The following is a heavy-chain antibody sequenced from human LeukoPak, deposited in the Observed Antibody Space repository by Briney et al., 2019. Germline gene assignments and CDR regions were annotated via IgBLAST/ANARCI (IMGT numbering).Heavy chain of an antibody. CDR1: GYRFTSYW. J-gene: IGHJ4*02. CDR2: IYPSDSDI. D-gene: IGHD5-12*01. V-gene: IGHV5-51*01. CDR3: ARSGYSGYGLDY. Sequence: GESLKISCKASGYRFTSYWIGWVRQMPEKGLEWMGIIYPSDSDIRYSPSFQGQVTISADKSISTASLQWSSLKASDTAVYYCARSGYSGYGLDYWGQGTLVTVSS.